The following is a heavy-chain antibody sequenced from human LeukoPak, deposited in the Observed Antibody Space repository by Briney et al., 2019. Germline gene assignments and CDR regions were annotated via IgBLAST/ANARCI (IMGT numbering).Heavy chain of an antibody. D-gene: IGHD6-19*01. CDR3: ARAVAGTAWGLDAFDI. J-gene: IGHJ3*02. V-gene: IGHV3-30*03. Sequence: GSLRLSCAASGFTFSSYGMHWVRQAPGKGLEWVAVISYDGSNKYYADSVKGRFTISRDNSKNTLYLQMNSLRAEDTAVYYCARAVAGTAWGLDAFDIWGRGAMVTVSS. CDR2: ISYDGSNK. CDR1: GFTFSSYG.